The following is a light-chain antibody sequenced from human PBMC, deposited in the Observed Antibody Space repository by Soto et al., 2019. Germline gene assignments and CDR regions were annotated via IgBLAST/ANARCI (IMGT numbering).Light chain of an antibody. J-gene: IGKJ1*01. Sequence: DIQMTQSPSTLSASVGDRVTITCRASQSISDSLAWYQQKAGKAPYLLISDASSLERGVPSRFSGSGSGTEFTLTISNMQPDDFATYYCQQYNGYSRTFGQGTKVDIK. CDR2: DAS. CDR1: QSISDS. CDR3: QQYNGYSRT. V-gene: IGKV1-5*01.